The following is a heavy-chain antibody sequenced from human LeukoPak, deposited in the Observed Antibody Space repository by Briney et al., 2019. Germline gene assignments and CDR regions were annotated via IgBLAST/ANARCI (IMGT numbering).Heavy chain of an antibody. CDR2: INPSGGST. CDR1: GYTFTSYY. Sequence: ASVKVSCKASGYTFTSYYMHWVRQAPGQGLEWMGIINPSGGSTSCAQKFQGRVTMTRDTSTSTVYMELSSLRSEDTAVYYCARDRSSGGSYYYYGMDVWGQGTTVTVSS. J-gene: IGHJ6*02. D-gene: IGHD6-13*01. V-gene: IGHV1-46*01. CDR3: ARDRSSGGSYYYYGMDV.